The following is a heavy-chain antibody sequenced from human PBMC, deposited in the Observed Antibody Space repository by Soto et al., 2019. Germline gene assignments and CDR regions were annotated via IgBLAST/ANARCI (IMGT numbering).Heavy chain of an antibody. CDR1: GYILTTYR. J-gene: IGHJ6*02. Sequence: GEYLHIHCNGSGYILTTYRISLVRQMPGKGPEWMGRIDYSDYYTHYSPSLQGHDTISADKHIRTVYLPWRSPHASDTAMYLCARNRLFGSGSAGYYSSSLLETYNYYGMDVWGQGTTVTGSS. D-gene: IGHD6-13*01. CDR3: ARNRLFGSGSAGYYSSSLLETYNYYGMDV. CDR2: IDYSDYYT. V-gene: IGHV5-10-1*01.